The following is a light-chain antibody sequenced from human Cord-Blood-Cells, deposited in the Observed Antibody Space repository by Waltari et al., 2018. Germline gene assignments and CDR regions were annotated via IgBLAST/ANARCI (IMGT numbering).Light chain of an antibody. CDR2: WAS. CDR3: QQYYSTPMYT. J-gene: IGKJ2*01. Sequence: DIVMTQSPDSLAVSLGERATIKCKSSQSVLYSTNNKNYFAWYQQQPGQPPKLLIYWASTRESGVPDRFSGSGSGTDFTLTISSLQAEDVAVYYCQQYYSTPMYTFGQGTKLEIK. CDR1: QSVLYSTNNKNY. V-gene: IGKV4-1*01.